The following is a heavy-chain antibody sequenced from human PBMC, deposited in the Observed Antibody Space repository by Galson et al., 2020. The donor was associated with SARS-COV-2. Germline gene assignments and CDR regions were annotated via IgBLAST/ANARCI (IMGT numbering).Heavy chain of an antibody. CDR3: AKSDILTGLDY. CDR2: ISYDGSNK. J-gene: IGHJ4*02. Sequence: GWSLRLSCAASGFTFSSYGMHWVRQAPGKGLEWVAVISYDGSNKYYADSVKGRFTISRDNSKNTLYLQMNSLRAEDTAVYYCAKSDILTGLDYWGQGTLVTVSS. D-gene: IGHD3-9*01. CDR1: GFTFSSYG. V-gene: IGHV3-30*18.